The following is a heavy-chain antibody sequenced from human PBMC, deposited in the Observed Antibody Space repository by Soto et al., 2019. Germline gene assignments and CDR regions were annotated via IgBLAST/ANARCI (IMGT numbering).Heavy chain of an antibody. CDR2: INHSGST. V-gene: IGHV4-34*01. D-gene: IGHD3-10*01. Sequence: PSETLSLTCAVYGGSFSGYYWSWIRQPPGKGLEWIGEINHSGSTNYNPSLKSRVTISVDTSKNQLSLKLSSVTAVDTAVYYCARAPRFGEYHYMDGWGKGTTVTVSS. CDR3: ARAPRFGEYHYMDG. CDR1: GGSFSGYY. J-gene: IGHJ6*03.